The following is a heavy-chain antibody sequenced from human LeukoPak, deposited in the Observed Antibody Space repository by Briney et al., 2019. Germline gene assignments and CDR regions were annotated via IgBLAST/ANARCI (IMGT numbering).Heavy chain of an antibody. CDR1: GFTFSSYA. CDR2: ISGSGGST. J-gene: IGHJ4*02. V-gene: IGHV3-23*01. CDR3: AKNYYDSSGYYYYFDY. D-gene: IGHD3-22*01. Sequence: GGSQRLSCAASGFTFSSYAMSWVRQAPGKGLEWVSAISGSGGSTYYADSVKGRFTISRDNSKNTLYLQMNSLRAEDTAVYYCAKNYYDSSGYYYYFDYWGQGTLVTVSS.